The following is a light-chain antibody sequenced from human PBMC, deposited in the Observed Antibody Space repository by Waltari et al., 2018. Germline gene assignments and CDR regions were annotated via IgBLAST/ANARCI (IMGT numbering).Light chain of an antibody. CDR1: QGIATF. Sequence: DIQLTQSPSFLSASVGDRVTLTCRASQGIATFLTWYQLKPGKAPELLIYDASTLQTGVPSRFSASGSGTDFTLTISSLQPEDFATYYCQQFNTFPLTFGGGTKVEVK. CDR3: QQFNTFPLT. CDR2: DAS. J-gene: IGKJ4*01. V-gene: IGKV1-9*01.